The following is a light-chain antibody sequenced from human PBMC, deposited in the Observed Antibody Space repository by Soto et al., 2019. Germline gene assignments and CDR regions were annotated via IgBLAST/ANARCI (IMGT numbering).Light chain of an antibody. CDR2: GAS. Sequence: DIQMTQSPSSLSASVRDSVTITCQASQDISNNLNWYQQKPGQAPKVLIYGASNLVTGVPSRFSGSGSGTHFTFTISNLQPEDIATYYCQQFDSLLRATFGGGTKVDI. V-gene: IGKV1-33*01. J-gene: IGKJ4*01. CDR1: QDISNN. CDR3: QQFDSLLRAT.